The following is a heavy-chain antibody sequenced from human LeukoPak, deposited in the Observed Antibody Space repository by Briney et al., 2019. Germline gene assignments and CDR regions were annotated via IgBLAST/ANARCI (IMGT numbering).Heavy chain of an antibody. D-gene: IGHD2-21*02. CDR1: GFTFSSYA. V-gene: IGHV3-30-3*01. Sequence: GALRLSCAASGFTFSSYAMHWVRQAPGKGLEWVAVISYDGSNKYYADSVKGRFTISRDNSKNTLYLQMNGLRAEDTAVYYCAREYPGTATLIDYWGQGTLVTVSS. CDR2: ISYDGSNK. CDR3: AREYPGTATLIDY. J-gene: IGHJ4*02.